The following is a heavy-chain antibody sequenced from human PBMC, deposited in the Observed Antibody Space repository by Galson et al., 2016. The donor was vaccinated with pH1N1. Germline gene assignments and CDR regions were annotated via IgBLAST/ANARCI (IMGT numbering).Heavy chain of an antibody. Sequence: SVKVSCKASGGTFTIYAINWVRQAPGQGLEWMGGISRMFGAPNYAHHFQDRVTITTDDSTSTAYMELRSLRSEDTAVYYCAREVNYYGSGTYYSLNLGMDVWGQGTTVTVSS. V-gene: IGHV1-69*05. CDR3: AREVNYYGSGTYYSLNLGMDV. D-gene: IGHD3-10*01. J-gene: IGHJ6*02. CDR1: GGTFTIYA. CDR2: ISRMFGAP.